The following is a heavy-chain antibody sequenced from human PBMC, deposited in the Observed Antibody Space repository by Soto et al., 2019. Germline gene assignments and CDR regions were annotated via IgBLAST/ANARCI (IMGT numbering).Heavy chain of an antibody. V-gene: IGHV4-31*03. D-gene: IGHD3-22*01. J-gene: IGHJ6*02. Sequence: LSLTCTVSGGSISSGGYYWSWIRQHPGKGLEWIGYIYYSGSTYYNPSLKSRVTISVDTSKNQFSLKLSSVTAADTAVYYCARDGLDSSGYYPYYYYYGMDVWGQGTTVTVSS. CDR3: ARDGLDSSGYYPYYYYYGMDV. CDR2: IYYSGST. CDR1: GGSISSGGYY.